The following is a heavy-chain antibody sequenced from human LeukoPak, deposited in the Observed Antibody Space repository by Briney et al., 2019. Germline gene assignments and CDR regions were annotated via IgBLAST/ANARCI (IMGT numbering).Heavy chain of an antibody. CDR1: GFTFSDYY. CDR2: ISSSGSTI. V-gene: IGHV3-11*01. CDR3: ASEDMFSRPPAI. J-gene: IGHJ3*02. D-gene: IGHD2-15*01. Sequence: GGSLRLSCAASGFTFSDYYMSWIRQAPGKGLEWVSYISSSGSTIYYADSVKGRFAISRDNAKNSLYLQMNSLRAEDTAVYYCASEDMFSRPPAIWGQGTMVTVSS.